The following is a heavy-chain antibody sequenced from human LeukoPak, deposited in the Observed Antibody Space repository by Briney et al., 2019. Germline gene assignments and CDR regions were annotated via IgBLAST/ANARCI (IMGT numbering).Heavy chain of an antibody. CDR1: GFTFTRYD. Sequence: DPGRSLRLSCAASGFTFTRYDMHWVRQAPGKGLEWVAVISNDESNKDYRNSVKGRFTIARDNSKNTLYLQMNSLRVEDTAVYYCVLGHYGGLFDNWGQGALVTVSS. CDR2: ISNDESNK. CDR3: VLGHYGGLFDN. D-gene: IGHD4-23*01. V-gene: IGHV3-30-3*01. J-gene: IGHJ4*02.